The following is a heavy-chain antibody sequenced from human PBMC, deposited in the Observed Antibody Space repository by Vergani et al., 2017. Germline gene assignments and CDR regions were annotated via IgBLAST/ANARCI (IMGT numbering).Heavy chain of an antibody. CDR2: IHLIDSDI. V-gene: IGHV5-51*01. CDR3: LRSHGGF. D-gene: IGHD3-16*01. CDR1: GDSHIAYW. Sequence: EGQLVQSGVEVRKPGASLKISCQGFGDSHIAYWILWLRHKSEKGLEFMGMIHLIDSDIKYSPSFQGQVTISAARSISTAYLQWGSLKPSDTATYYCLRSHGGFWGQGTPVTVSS. J-gene: IGHJ4*02.